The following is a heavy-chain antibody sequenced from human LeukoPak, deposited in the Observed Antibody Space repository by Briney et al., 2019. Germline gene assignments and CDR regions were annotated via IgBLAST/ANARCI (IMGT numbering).Heavy chain of an antibody. V-gene: IGHV4-4*02. Sequence: ASETLSLTCAVSGGSISSSNWWSWVRQPPGRGLEWIGEIYHSGSTNYNPSLKSRVTISVDKSKNQFSLKLSSVTAADTAVYYCAREAMAPSTADYWGQGTLVTVSS. CDR2: IYHSGST. CDR1: GGSISSSNW. D-gene: IGHD5-18*01. CDR3: AREAMAPSTADY. J-gene: IGHJ4*02.